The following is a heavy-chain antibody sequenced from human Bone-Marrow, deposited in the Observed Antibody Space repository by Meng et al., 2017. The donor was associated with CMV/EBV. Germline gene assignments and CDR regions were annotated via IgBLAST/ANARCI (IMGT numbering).Heavy chain of an antibody. J-gene: IGHJ6*02. CDR3: ARVPYLYDFDKYVHNGLDV. CDR2: IWHEGSEK. D-gene: IGHD3/OR15-3a*01. V-gene: IGHV3-7*01. CDR1: GFTLGSFW. Sequence: GESLKISCAAPGFTLGSFWMSWVRQAPGKGLEWVANIWHEGSEKYYVDSVKDRFNISRDNAKNTLYLQMNSLRGEDTAVYYCARVPYLYDFDKYVHNGLDVWGQGTTVTVSS.